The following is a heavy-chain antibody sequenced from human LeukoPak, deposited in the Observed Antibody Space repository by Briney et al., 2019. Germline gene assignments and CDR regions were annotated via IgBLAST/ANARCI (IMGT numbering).Heavy chain of an antibody. CDR2: IKQDGSKK. D-gene: IGHD2-21*02. CDR3: AKWGPYCVGDYCPALDS. J-gene: IGHJ4*02. CDR1: GFTFSSYA. Sequence: GGSLRLSCAASGFTFSSYAMSWVRQAPGKGREWVANIKQDGSKKRYADSVKGRFTISRDNAKESLYLQLNSLRAEDTAVYYCAKWGPYCVGDYCPALDSWGPGTLVTVSS. V-gene: IGHV3-7*01.